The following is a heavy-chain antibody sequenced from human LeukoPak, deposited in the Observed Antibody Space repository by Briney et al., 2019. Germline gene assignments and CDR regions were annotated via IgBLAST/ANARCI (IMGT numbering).Heavy chain of an antibody. V-gene: IGHV4-59*12. CDR3: ARAPQYSSSWPYYYDSSGRHPYDY. CDR2: IYYTGGT. CDR1: GGSISGDY. D-gene: IGHD3-22*01. J-gene: IGHJ4*02. Sequence: SETLSLTCTVSGGSISGDYWSWIRQPPGKGLEWVAYIYYTGGTNYNPSLKSRVTISVDTSKNQFSLKLSSVTAADTAVYYCARAPQYSSSWPYYYDSSGRHPYDYWGQGTLVTVSS.